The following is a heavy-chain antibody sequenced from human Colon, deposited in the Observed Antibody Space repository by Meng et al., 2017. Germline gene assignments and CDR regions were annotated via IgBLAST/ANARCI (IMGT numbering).Heavy chain of an antibody. V-gene: IGHV3-23*01. J-gene: IGHJ4*01. D-gene: IGHD3-10*01. CDR1: GFSFGNYA. CDR2: ISVNGRST. Sequence: LTGAASGFSFGNYAMSWVRQAPGKGLEWISSISVNGRSTYYADSVKGRFTISRDISDKTVYLEMNSLRAGDTAIYYCAKQRGVTTVRGIDDWGQGVLVTVSS. CDR3: AKQRGVTTVRGIDD.